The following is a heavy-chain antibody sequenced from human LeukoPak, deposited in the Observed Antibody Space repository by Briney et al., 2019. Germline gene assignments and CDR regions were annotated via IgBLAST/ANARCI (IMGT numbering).Heavy chain of an antibody. V-gene: IGHV3-30*03. CDR1: GFTFSRHG. CDR2: ISNDGSRK. Sequence: GRSLRLSCAPSGFTFSRHGMHWVRQAPGKGLEWVAIISNDGSRKYYGHSVEGRFTISRDISKNTLYLQMDSLRAEDTAVYYCARDRAWNYFDYWGQGTLVTVSS. J-gene: IGHJ4*02. D-gene: IGHD3-3*01. CDR3: ARDRAWNYFDY.